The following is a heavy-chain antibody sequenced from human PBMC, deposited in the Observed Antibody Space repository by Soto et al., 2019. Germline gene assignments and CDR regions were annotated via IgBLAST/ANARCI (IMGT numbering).Heavy chain of an antibody. V-gene: IGHV3-9*01. J-gene: IGHJ4*01. Sequence: PGGSLRLSCAASGFTFDDYAMHWVRLIPGKGLEWVSGISWNSRSVGYADSVKGRFTISRGNAKNSLYLQMSSLRLEDTGLYYCATFRARVVTGFRSFDYWGHGTLVTVSS. CDR3: ATFRARVVTGFRSFDY. D-gene: IGHD2-21*02. CDR2: ISWNSRSV. CDR1: GFTFDDYA.